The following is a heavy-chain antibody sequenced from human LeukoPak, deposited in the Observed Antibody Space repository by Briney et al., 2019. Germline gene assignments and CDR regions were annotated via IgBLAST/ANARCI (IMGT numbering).Heavy chain of an antibody. CDR1: GFTFSSYG. CDR2: ISGSGGST. V-gene: IGHV3-23*01. J-gene: IGHJ4*02. Sequence: GGSLRLSCAASGFTFSSYGMSWVRQAPGKGLEWVSAISGSGGSTYYADSVKGRFTISRDNSKNTLYLQMNSLRAEDTAVYYCAKRGGCSGGSCHAYYFDYWGQGTLVTVSS. CDR3: AKRGGCSGGSCHAYYFDY. D-gene: IGHD2-15*01.